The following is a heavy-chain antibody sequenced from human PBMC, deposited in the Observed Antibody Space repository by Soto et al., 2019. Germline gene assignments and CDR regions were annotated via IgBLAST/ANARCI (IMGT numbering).Heavy chain of an antibody. CDR2: IYHSGST. CDR1: GYSISSGYY. J-gene: IGHJ4*02. V-gene: IGHV4-38-2*02. CDR3: ARDLTQPSSSWTPSSWFDY. D-gene: IGHD6-13*01. Sequence: SETLSLTCTVSGYSISSGYYWGWIRQPPGKGLEWIGSIYHSGSTYYNPSLKSRVTISVDTSKNQFSLKLSSVTAADTAVYYCARDLTQPSSSWTPSSWFDYWGQGTLVTVSS.